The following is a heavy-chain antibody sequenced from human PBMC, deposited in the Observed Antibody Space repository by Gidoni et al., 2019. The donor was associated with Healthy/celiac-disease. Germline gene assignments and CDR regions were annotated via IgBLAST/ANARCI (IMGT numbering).Heavy chain of an antibody. CDR2: IIPIFGTA. CDR3: ARGDTAMVHYYYYYMDV. J-gene: IGHJ6*03. D-gene: IGHD5-18*01. V-gene: IGHV1-69*06. Sequence: QVQLVQSGAEVKKPGSSVKVSCKASGGTFSSSAISWVRQAPGQGLEWMGGIIPIFGTANYAQKFQGRVTITADKSTSTAYMELSSLRSEDTAVYYCARGDTAMVHYYYYYMDVWGKGTTVTVSS. CDR1: GGTFSSSA.